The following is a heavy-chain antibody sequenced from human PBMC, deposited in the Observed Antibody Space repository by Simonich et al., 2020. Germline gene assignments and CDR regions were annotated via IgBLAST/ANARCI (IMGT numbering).Heavy chain of an antibody. V-gene: IGHV3-30*07. Sequence: QVQLVESGGGVVQPGRSLRLSCAASGFTFSSYAMHWVRQAPGKGREGLAVIPDDESNKYNAESVMGRFTISRDNSKNPLYLQMNSLRAEDTAVYYCAREDLTGDAFDIWGQGTMVTVSS. J-gene: IGHJ3*02. D-gene: IGHD7-27*01. CDR2: IPDDESNK. CDR3: AREDLTGDAFDI. CDR1: GFTFSSYA.